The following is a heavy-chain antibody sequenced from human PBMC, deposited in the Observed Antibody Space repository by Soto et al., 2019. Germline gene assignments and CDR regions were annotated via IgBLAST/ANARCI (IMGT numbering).Heavy chain of an antibody. CDR2: IYYSGST. J-gene: IGHJ4*02. Sequence: QVQLQESGPGLVKPSQTLSLTCTVSGGSISSGGYYWSWIRQHPGKGLEWIGYIYYSGSTYYNPSLKSRLTISVDTSKNQFSLKLSSVTDADTAVYYCASIVSSAHGEFSDWGQGTLVTVSS. V-gene: IGHV4-31*03. D-gene: IGHD3-10*01. CDR1: GGSISSGGYY. CDR3: ASIVSSAHGEFSD.